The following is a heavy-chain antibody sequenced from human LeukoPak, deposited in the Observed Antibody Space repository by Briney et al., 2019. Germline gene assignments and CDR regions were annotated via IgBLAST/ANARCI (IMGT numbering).Heavy chain of an antibody. V-gene: IGHV4-39*01. J-gene: IGHJ4*02. D-gene: IGHD6-19*01. Sequence: SETLSLTCTVSGGSISNVGYYWAWIRQPPGKGLEWIGSIYYSGSTNCNPSLKSRLTISVDTSKNQFSLKLSSVTAADAAVYYCATLKTSGWYFDYWGQGTLVTVSS. CDR2: IYYSGST. CDR1: GGSISNVGYY. CDR3: ATLKTSGWYFDY.